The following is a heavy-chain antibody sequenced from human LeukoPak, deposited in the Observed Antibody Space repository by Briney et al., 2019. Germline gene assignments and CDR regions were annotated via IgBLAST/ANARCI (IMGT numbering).Heavy chain of an antibody. CDR1: GFTFSSYG. Sequence: GRSLRLPCAASGFTFSSYGMHWVRQAPGKGLEWVAVIWYDGSNKYYADSVKGRFTISRDNSKNTLYLQMNSLRAEDTAVYYCARNMVRGVTAEKGAFDYWGQGTLVTVSS. CDR3: ARNMVRGVTAEKGAFDY. V-gene: IGHV3-33*01. D-gene: IGHD3-10*01. J-gene: IGHJ4*02. CDR2: IWYDGSNK.